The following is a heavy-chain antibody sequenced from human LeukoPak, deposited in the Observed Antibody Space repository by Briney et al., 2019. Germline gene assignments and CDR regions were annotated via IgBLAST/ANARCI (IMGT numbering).Heavy chain of an antibody. J-gene: IGHJ4*02. V-gene: IGHV4-4*07. CDR2: LYTSGST. CDR3: ARDPNPAL. CDR1: GGSISSSY. Sequence: SETLSLTCTVSGGSISSSYWSWIRQPAGKGLEWIGRLYTSGSTKYNYNPSLKSRVTMSVDTSKNQFSLNLTSVAAADTAVYYCARDPNPALWGQGTLVTVSS.